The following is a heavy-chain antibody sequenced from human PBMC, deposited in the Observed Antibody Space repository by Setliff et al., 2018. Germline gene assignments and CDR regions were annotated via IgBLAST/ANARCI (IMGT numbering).Heavy chain of an antibody. V-gene: IGHV3-30-3*01. Sequence: GGSLRLSCAASGFTFSSYAMHWVRQAPGKGLEWVAVISYDGSNKYYADSVKGRFTISRDNAKNSLYLQMNSLRAEDTAVYYCAREQQLVLDPTFDYWGQGTLVTVSS. D-gene: IGHD6-13*01. CDR1: GFTFSSYA. CDR3: AREQQLVLDPTFDY. J-gene: IGHJ4*02. CDR2: ISYDGSNK.